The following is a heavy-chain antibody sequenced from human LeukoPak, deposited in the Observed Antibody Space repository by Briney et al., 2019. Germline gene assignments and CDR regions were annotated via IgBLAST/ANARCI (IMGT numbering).Heavy chain of an antibody. CDR2: IYTNGGP. CDR1: GGSISSGSYF. D-gene: IGHD2-15*01. V-gene: IGHV4-61*02. CDR3: ARELAGDGKLDY. J-gene: IGHJ4*02. Sequence: PSQTLSLTCTVSGGSISSGSYFWSWIRQPAGKGLERIGRIYTNGGPSYNPSLKSRITISPDTSKNQFSPKLSSVTAADTAVYYCARELAGDGKLDYWGQGILVTVSS.